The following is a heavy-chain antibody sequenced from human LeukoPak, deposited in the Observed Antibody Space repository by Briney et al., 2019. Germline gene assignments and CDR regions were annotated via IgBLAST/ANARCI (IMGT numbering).Heavy chain of an antibody. CDR3: ASRGFYGSLDV. V-gene: IGHV3-11*03. CDR1: GFTFSTYW. J-gene: IGHJ6*02. CDR2: ISGSSLHT. D-gene: IGHD3-10*01. Sequence: PGGSLRLSCAASGFTFSTYWMTWVRQAPGKGLEWVSYISGSSLHTNYADSVKGRFTISRDDAKKSLYLQMNSLRAEDTAVYYCASRGFYGSLDVWGQGTTVTVSS.